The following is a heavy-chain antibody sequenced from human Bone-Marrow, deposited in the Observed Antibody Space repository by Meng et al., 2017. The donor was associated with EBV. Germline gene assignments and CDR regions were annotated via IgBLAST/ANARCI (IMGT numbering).Heavy chain of an antibody. CDR3: ARGAVRGVIHWFDP. V-gene: IGHV1-69*01. J-gene: IGHJ5*02. CDR1: GSICSSYA. D-gene: IGHD3-10*01. Sequence: GRVGYGGAVVKTAGSPVEASRTAFGSICSSYAISWVRQAPGQGLEWMGGIIPIFGTANYAQKFQGRVTITADESTSTAYMELSCLRSEDTAVYYCARGAVRGVIHWFDPWGQGTLVTVSS. CDR2: IIPIFGTA.